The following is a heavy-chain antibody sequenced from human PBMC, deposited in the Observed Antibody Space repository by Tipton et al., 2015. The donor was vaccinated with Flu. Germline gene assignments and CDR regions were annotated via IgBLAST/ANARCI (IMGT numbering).Heavy chain of an antibody. D-gene: IGHD4-11*01. CDR1: GDSISSSNYY. Sequence: LACTVSGDSISSSNYYWTWIRQPAGKGLEWIGRIYTSGNTKYNPSLQSRVTISVDTSKNQFSLKLTSVTAADTAVYYCARRDYSNYVSDPKNWFDPWGQGILVTVSS. CDR2: IYTSGNT. CDR3: ARRDYSNYVSDPKNWFDP. J-gene: IGHJ5*02. V-gene: IGHV4-61*02.